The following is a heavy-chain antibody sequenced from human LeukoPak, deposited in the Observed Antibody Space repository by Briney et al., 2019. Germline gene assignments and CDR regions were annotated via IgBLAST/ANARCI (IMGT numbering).Heavy chain of an antibody. CDR2: IGGGGVDT. CDR3: AKRGESCSSTNCLKSYFDY. V-gene: IGHV3-23*01. CDR1: GFTFSSCA. J-gene: IGHJ4*02. D-gene: IGHD2-2*01. Sequence: GGSLRLSCAASGFTFSSCAMSWVRQAPGKGLEWVSAIGGGGVDTYYADSVKGRFTISRDNYKNTLYLQMNSLRAEDTAVYYCAKRGESCSSTNCLKSYFDYWGQGTLVTVSS.